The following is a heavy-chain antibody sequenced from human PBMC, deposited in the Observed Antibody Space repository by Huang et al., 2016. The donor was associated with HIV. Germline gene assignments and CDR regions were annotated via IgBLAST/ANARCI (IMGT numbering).Heavy chain of an antibody. Sequence: QVQLVQSGAGVKKPGASVKVSCKASGYTFADNYMHWLRQDPGQGLEWMGRINPNGGGTKYAQKFEGRVTMTGDMSISTAYMELSSLRSDDTAGYFCARDIGTLTTFDYWGQGTLVTVSS. CDR3: ARDIGTLTTFDY. CDR1: GYTFADNY. J-gene: IGHJ4*02. V-gene: IGHV1-2*06. D-gene: IGHD4-4*01. CDR2: INPNGGGT.